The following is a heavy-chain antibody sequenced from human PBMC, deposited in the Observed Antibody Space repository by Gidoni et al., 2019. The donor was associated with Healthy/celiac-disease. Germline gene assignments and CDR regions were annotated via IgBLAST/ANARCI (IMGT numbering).Heavy chain of an antibody. D-gene: IGHD5-18*01. V-gene: IGHV3-30-3*01. CDR1: GFTFSSYA. CDR3: APLGQLWLRYFDY. CDR2: ISYDGSNK. J-gene: IGHJ4*02. Sequence: QVQLVESGGGVVKPGRSLRLACAASGFTFSSYAMHWVRQAPGKGLEWVAVISYDGSNKYYAASVKRRFTISRDNSKNTLYLQMNSLRAEDTAVYYCAPLGQLWLRYFDYWGQGTLVTVSS.